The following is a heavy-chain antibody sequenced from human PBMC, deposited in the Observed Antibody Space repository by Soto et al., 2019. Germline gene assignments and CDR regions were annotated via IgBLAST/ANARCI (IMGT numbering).Heavy chain of an antibody. V-gene: IGHV4-39*01. CDR1: GGSISSSTCH. CDR2: IKYSGTT. J-gene: IGHJ4*02. CDR3: ARHLSSSGYSAYEY. D-gene: IGHD3-22*01. Sequence: SETLSLTCTVSGGSISSSTCHWGWIRQPPGKGLEWIGSIKYSGTTFYNPSLKSRVTLSVDTSENQFSLKLSSVTAADTAVYYCARHLSSSGYSAYEYWGQGTLVTVS.